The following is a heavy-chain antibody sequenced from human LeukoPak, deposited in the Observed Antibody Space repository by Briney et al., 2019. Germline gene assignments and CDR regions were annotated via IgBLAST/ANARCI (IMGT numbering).Heavy chain of an antibody. CDR3: ARGAPNDGYNFFDH. CDR2: IYHRGNA. Sequence: SETLSLTCTVSGYSIISDYYWGWIRPPPGKGLEWIGNIYHRGNAYYNPSLKSRVTMSVDMSENQFSLKLNSVTAADTAVYYCARGAPNDGYNFFDHGGQGTLVTVSS. CDR1: GYSIISDYY. J-gene: IGHJ4*02. V-gene: IGHV4-38-2*02. D-gene: IGHD5-24*01.